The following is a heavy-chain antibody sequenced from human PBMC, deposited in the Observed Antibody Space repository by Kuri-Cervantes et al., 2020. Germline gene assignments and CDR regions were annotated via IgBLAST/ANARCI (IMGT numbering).Heavy chain of an antibody. D-gene: IGHD2-2*01. Sequence: ETLSLTCAASGFTFSSYAMHWVRQAPGKGLGWVSAISGSGGSTYYADSVKGRFTISRDNSKNTLYLQMNSLRAEDTAVYYCAKGFNNAGPAEYFQHWGQGTLVTVSS. V-gene: IGHV3-23*01. CDR3: AKGFNNAGPAEYFQH. CDR2: ISGSGGST. J-gene: IGHJ1*01. CDR1: GFTFSSYA.